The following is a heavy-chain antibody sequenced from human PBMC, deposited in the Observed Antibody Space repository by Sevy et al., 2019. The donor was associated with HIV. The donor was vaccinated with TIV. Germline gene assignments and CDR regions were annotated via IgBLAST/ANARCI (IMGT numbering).Heavy chain of an antibody. CDR1: GDIVSTNSAA. V-gene: IGHV6-1*01. CDR3: ARERGRALYSLYYMDV. CDR2: TYYRSKWYS. D-gene: IGHD2-15*01. J-gene: IGHJ6*03. Sequence: SQTLSLTCAISGDIVSTNSAAWTWIRQSPSRGLEWLGRTYYRSKWYSDYAVSVKSRITINADTSKNQFSLQLKSVTPEDTAVYYCARERGRALYSLYYMDVWGKGTTVTASS.